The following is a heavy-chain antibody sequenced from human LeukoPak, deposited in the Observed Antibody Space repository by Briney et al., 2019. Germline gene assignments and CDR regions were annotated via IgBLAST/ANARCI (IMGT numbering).Heavy chain of an antibody. J-gene: IGHJ6*02. V-gene: IGHV3-21*01. Sequence: GGSLRLSCAASGFTFSDYAMHWVRQAPGKGLEWVSSISSSSSYIYYADSVKGRFTISRDNAKNSLYLQMNSLRAEDTAVYYCARDLPLYCSGGSCYLSYNYYYGMDVWGQGTTVTVSS. CDR1: GFTFSDYA. D-gene: IGHD2-15*01. CDR2: ISSSSSYI. CDR3: ARDLPLYCSGGSCYLSYNYYYGMDV.